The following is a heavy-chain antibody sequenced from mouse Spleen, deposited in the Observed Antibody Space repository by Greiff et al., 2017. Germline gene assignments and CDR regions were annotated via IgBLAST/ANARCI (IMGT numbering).Heavy chain of an antibody. J-gene: IGHJ2*01. Sequence: VQLQQSGAELVRPGASVTLSCKASGYTFTDYEMHWVKQTPVHGLEWIGAIDPETGGTAYNQKFKGKAILTADKSSSTAYMELRSLTSEDSAVYYCTRALEEYFDYWGQGTTLTVSS. V-gene: IGHV1-15*01. CDR1: GYTFTDYE. CDR2: IDPETGGT. CDR3: TRALEEYFDY.